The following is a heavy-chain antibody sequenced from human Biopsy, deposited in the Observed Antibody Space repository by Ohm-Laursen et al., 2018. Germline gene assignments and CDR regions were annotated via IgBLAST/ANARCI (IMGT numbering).Heavy chain of an antibody. V-gene: IGHV4-4*07. CDR1: GASISSYY. Sequence: SQTLSLTCTVSGASISSYYWTWIRQPAGKGLEWIGRIYTSGSTNYNPSLKSRVTMSVDTSKNQFSLRLSSVTAADTAVYYCARGDYFDSNGYFWFDPWGQGTLVTVSS. CDR3: ARGDYFDSNGYFWFDP. CDR2: IYTSGST. D-gene: IGHD3-22*01. J-gene: IGHJ5*02.